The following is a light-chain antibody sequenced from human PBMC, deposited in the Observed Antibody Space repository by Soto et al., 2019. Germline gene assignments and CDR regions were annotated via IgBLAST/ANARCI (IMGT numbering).Light chain of an antibody. CDR3: QQYNDYPYT. J-gene: IGKJ2*01. CDR2: DAS. V-gene: IGKV1-5*01. Sequence: DIQVTQSPSTLSASVGDRVIIACRASQTADTWVAWYEQKPGKAPNVLIYDASRLESGVPSRFSGSGSGTLFTLTISNLQPDDFATYYCQQYNDYPYTCGQGTKVEI. CDR1: QTADTW.